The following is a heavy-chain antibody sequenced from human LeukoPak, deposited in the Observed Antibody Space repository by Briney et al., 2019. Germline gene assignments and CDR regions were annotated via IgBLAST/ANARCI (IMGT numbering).Heavy chain of an antibody. D-gene: IGHD2-2*02. CDR2: IYHSGST. Sequence: SETLSLTCTVSGYSISSGYYWGWIRQPPGKGLEWIGSIYHSGSTYYNPSLKSRVTISVDTSKNQFSLKLSSVTAADTAVYYCASLGFTQGRYCSSTSCYTGLDYWGQGTLVTVSS. CDR3: ASLGFTQGRYCSSTSCYTGLDY. J-gene: IGHJ4*02. CDR1: GYSISSGYY. V-gene: IGHV4-38-2*02.